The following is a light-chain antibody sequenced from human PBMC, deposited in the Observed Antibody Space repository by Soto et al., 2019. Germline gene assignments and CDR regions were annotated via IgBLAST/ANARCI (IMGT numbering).Light chain of an antibody. CDR2: EVF. CDR3: HSYESSFNLFSV. J-gene: IGLJ2*01. Sequence: QSALTQPPSASGSLGQSVTISCTGTSSDVGGYNYVSWYQQHPGKAPKLIIYEVFKRPSGVPDRFSGSKSGNTASLTVSGLQAEDEADYYCHSYESSFNLFSVFGGGTKLTVL. V-gene: IGLV2-8*01. CDR1: SSDVGGYNY.